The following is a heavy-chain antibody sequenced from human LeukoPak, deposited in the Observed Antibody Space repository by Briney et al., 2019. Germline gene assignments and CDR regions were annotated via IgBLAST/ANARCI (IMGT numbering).Heavy chain of an antibody. Sequence: GGSLRLSCAASGFTFSSYAMGWVRQAPGEGLEWVSAISGSGANTYYADSVKGRFTISRDNSMNTLYLQMNSLRADDTAVYYCAKGRALEVVAAFNYWGQGAVVTVSS. V-gene: IGHV3-23*01. CDR1: GFTFSSYA. CDR2: ISGSGANT. D-gene: IGHD2-15*01. J-gene: IGHJ4*02. CDR3: AKGRALEVVAAFNY.